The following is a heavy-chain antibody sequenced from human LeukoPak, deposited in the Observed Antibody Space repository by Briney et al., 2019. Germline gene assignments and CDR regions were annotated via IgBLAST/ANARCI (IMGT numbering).Heavy chain of an antibody. CDR2: INSDGSST. V-gene: IGHV3-74*01. CDR3: ARPIAATGRNWFDP. Sequence: GGSLRLSCAASGFTLTEYWMNWVRQAPGKGLVWVSRINSDGSSTSYADSVKGRFTISRDNAKNTVYLQMNSLRVEDTAVYYCARPIAATGRNWFDPWGQGTLVTVSS. CDR1: GFTLTEYW. J-gene: IGHJ5*02. D-gene: IGHD6-13*01.